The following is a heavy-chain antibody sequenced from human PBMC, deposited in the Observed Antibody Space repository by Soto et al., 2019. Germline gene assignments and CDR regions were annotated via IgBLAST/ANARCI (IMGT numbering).Heavy chain of an antibody. CDR2: ISSSSSTI. Sequence: GGSLRLSCAASGFTLSSYSMNWVRQAPGKGLEWVSYISSSSSTIYYADSVKGRFTISRDNAKNSLYLQMNSLRAEDTAVYYCARLQQLRRYFDLWGRGTFVTVSS. J-gene: IGHJ2*01. D-gene: IGHD6-13*01. CDR1: GFTLSSYS. CDR3: ARLQQLRRYFDL. V-gene: IGHV3-48*01.